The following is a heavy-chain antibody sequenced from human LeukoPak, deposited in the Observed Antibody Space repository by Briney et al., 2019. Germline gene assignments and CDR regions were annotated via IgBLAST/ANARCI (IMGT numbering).Heavy chain of an antibody. Sequence: PSETLSLTCTVSGGSISSYCWSWIRQPPGKGLEWIGYIYYSGSTNYNPSLKSRVTISVDTSKNQFSLKLSSVTAADTAVYYCARRNQIDFYYYGMDVWGQGTTVTVSS. CDR1: GGSISSYC. CDR2: IYYSGST. V-gene: IGHV4-59*08. J-gene: IGHJ6*02. CDR3: ARRNQIDFYYYGMDV. D-gene: IGHD1-14*01.